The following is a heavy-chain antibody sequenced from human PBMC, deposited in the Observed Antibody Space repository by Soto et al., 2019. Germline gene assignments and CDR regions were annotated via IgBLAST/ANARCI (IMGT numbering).Heavy chain of an antibody. CDR1: GGSISSYY. D-gene: IGHD6-19*01. V-gene: IGHV4-4*07. CDR3: AREYSSYYWLDP. Sequence: SETLSLTCTVSGGSISSYYWSWIRQPAGKGLEWIGRIYTSGSTNYNPSLKSRVTMSVDTSKNQFSLKLSSVTAADTAVSNCAREYSSYYWLDPWGQGTLVTVSS. CDR2: IYTSGST. J-gene: IGHJ5*02.